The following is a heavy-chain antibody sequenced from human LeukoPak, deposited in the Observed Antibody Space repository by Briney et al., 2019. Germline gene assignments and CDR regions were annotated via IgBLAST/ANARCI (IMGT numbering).Heavy chain of an antibody. Sequence: SETLSLTCTVSGASISTYYWSWIRQPPGKGLEWIGYIYYSGSTIYNPSLKSRVTISVDTSKNQFSLRLSSVTAADTAVYCCAGGVAHCSSTSCYGIDYWGQGTLVTVSS. CDR2: IYYSGST. V-gene: IGHV4-59*01. D-gene: IGHD2-2*01. CDR1: GASISTYY. J-gene: IGHJ4*02. CDR3: AGGVAHCSSTSCYGIDY.